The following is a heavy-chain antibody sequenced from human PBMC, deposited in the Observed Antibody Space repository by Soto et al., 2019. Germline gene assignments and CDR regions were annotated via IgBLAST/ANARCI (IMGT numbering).Heavy chain of an antibody. CDR1: VFTFSSYT. Sequence: GGSLRLSCAASVFTFSSYTMSWVRQAPGKGLERVSGISGSGRSTYYADSVKGRFTVSRDNSKNTLYLQMNSLRAEDTAVYYCAKYASDFWSHFDYWGQGTLVTVSS. D-gene: IGHD3-3*01. J-gene: IGHJ4*02. CDR2: ISGSGRST. CDR3: AKYASDFWSHFDY. V-gene: IGHV3-23*01.